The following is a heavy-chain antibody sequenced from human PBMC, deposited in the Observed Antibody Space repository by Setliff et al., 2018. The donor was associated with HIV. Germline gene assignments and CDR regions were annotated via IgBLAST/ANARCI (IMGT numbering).Heavy chain of an antibody. CDR1: GGSFTDYY. V-gene: IGHV4-34*01. J-gene: IGHJ6*03. CDR3: ARGARLLAAYSDRWDYFYMAV. Sequence: PSETLSLTCAVFGGSFTDYYWIWIRQPPGKGLEWIGEINHSGSTRYNPSLKSRFIISVDTSKNQFSLKVNSMTAADTAVYYCARGARLLAAYSDRWDYFYMAVWGKGTTVTVS. D-gene: IGHD1-26*01. CDR2: INHSGST.